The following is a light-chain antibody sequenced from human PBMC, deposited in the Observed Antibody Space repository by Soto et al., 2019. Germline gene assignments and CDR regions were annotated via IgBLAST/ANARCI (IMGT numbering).Light chain of an antibody. CDR3: ASYTGSTTRWV. Sequence: QSALTQPASVSGSPGRSITVSCTGTASDIGSYDYVSWYQHHPGKAPKLLIYEVTNRPSGVSNRFSGSKSDYTASLTISGLQAEDEGHYYCASYTGSTTRWVFGGGTQLTVL. CDR1: ASDIGSYDY. J-gene: IGLJ3*02. CDR2: EVT. V-gene: IGLV2-14*01.